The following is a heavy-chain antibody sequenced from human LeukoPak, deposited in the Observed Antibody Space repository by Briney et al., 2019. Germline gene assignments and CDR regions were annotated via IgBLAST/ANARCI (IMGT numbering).Heavy chain of an antibody. Sequence: GGSLRLSCAASGFTFSSYSMNWVRQAPGKGLEWVSSISSSSSYIYYADSVKGRFTISRDNAKNSLYLQMNSLRAEDTAVYYCARKQYYDILTGLAFDYWGQGTLVTVSS. V-gene: IGHV3-21*01. CDR2: ISSSSSYI. D-gene: IGHD3-9*01. J-gene: IGHJ4*02. CDR1: GFTFSSYS. CDR3: ARKQYYDILTGLAFDY.